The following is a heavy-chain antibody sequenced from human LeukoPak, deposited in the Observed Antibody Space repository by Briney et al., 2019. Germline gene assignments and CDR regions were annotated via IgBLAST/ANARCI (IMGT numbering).Heavy chain of an antibody. J-gene: IGHJ4*02. V-gene: IGHV3-21*05. D-gene: IGHD5-18*01. CDR2: ISSSSSYI. Sequence: GGSLRLSCAASGFTFSSYEMNWVRQAPGKGLEWVSYISSSSSYIYYADSVKGRFAISRDNAKNSLYLQMNSLRAEDTAVYYCARDGYSYGYGYWGQGTLVTVSS. CDR3: ARDGYSYGYGY. CDR1: GFTFSSYE.